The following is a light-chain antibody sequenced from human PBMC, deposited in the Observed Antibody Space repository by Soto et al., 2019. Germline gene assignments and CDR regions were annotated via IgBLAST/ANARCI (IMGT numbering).Light chain of an antibody. V-gene: IGLV2-14*01. CDR2: DVS. CDR1: SSDVGGNKF. Sequence: QSVLTQPASVSGSPVQAITISFTVTSSDVGGNKFVSWYQHHPGRAPKVIISDVSHRPSGVSNRFSGSKSGSTASLTISGLQAEDEADYYCCSYTSSNTYVFGSGTKVTVL. J-gene: IGLJ1*01. CDR3: CSYTSSNTYV.